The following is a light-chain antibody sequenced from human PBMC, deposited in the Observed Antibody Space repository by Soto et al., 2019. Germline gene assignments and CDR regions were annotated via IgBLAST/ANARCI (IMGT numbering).Light chain of an antibody. CDR2: GAS. CDR1: QSVSSTY. CDR3: QYFGSSPRFT. J-gene: IGKJ4*01. Sequence: EIVLTQSPGTLSLSPGERATLSCRASQSVSSTYVAWYQQKPGQAPRLLIYGASSRATGIPDRFTGSGSGGDFTLNISRLEPEDFALYFCQYFGSSPRFTFGGGTKVEIK. V-gene: IGKV3-20*01.